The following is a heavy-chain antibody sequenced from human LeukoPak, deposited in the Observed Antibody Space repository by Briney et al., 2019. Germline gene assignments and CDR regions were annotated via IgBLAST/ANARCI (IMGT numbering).Heavy chain of an antibody. CDR2: TYHSGNT. CDR3: ARKKDYGDYVDY. Sequence: PSETLSLTCAVSGASISSGGYSWNWIRLPPGKGLEWIANTYHSGNTYYNPSLRSRVTISVDTSKNQFSLMLSSVTAADTALYYCARKKDYGDYVDYWGQGTLVTVSS. V-gene: IGHV4-30-2*01. CDR1: GASISSGGYS. D-gene: IGHD4-17*01. J-gene: IGHJ4*02.